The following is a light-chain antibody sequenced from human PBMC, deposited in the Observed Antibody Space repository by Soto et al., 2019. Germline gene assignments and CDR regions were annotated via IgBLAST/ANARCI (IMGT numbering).Light chain of an antibody. J-gene: IGLJ1*01. CDR2: DVS. Sequence: QSALTQPASVSGSPGQSITISCTGTSSDVGGYNYVSWYQHHPGKAPKLMIYDVSNRPSGISNRFSGSKSGNTAPLTISGLQPEDEGDYYCRSYTTSNTRQIAFGTGTKVTVL. CDR1: SSDVGGYNY. V-gene: IGLV2-14*03. CDR3: RSYTTSNTRQIA.